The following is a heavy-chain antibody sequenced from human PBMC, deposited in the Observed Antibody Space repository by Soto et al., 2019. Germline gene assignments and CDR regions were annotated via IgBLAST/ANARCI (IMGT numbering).Heavy chain of an antibody. CDR1: GYTLTEFS. J-gene: IGHJ4*02. CDR3: ATDLNYYFDY. CDR2: FDPEDGET. Sequence: GASVKVSCKVSGYTLTEFSMHWARQAPGKGLEWMGGFDPEDGETIYAQKFQGRVTMTEDTSTDTAYMELSSLRSEDTAVYYCATDLNYYFDYWGQGTLVTVSS. V-gene: IGHV1-24*01.